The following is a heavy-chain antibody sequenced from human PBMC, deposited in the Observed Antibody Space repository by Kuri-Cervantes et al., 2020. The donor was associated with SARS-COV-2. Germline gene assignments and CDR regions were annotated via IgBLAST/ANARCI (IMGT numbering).Heavy chain of an antibody. CDR3: ARSTWGTSVYYYYCYMDA. D-gene: IGHD2-2*01. CDR1: GGTFSSYA. CDR2: IIPIFGTA. Sequence: SVKVSCKASGGTFSSYAISWVRQAPGQGLEWMGGIIPIFGTANYAQKFQGRVTITADESTSTAYMELSSLRSEDTAVYYCARSTWGTSVYYYYCYMDAWGKGTTVTVSS. J-gene: IGHJ6*03. V-gene: IGHV1-69*13.